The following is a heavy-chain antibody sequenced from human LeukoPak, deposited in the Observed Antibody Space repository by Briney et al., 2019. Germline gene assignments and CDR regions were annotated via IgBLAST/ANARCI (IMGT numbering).Heavy chain of an antibody. D-gene: IGHD2-2*01. CDR2: IKQDGSEK. CDR1: GFTFSSYW. CDR3: ARDDCSSISCYHNWFDP. J-gene: IGHJ5*02. V-gene: IGHV3-7*01. Sequence: GGSLRLSCAASGFTFSSYWMSWVRQAPGKGLEWVANIKQDGSEKYYVDSVKGRFTISRDNAKNSLYLQMNSLRAEDTAVYYCARDDCSSISCYHNWFDPRGQGTLVTVSS.